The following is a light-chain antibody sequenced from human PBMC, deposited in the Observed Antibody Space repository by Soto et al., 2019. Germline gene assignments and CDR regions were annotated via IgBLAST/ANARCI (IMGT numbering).Light chain of an antibody. CDR1: QSVSSN. V-gene: IGKV3-15*01. CDR3: QQYTEWPPWT. Sequence: EIIMTQSPSTLSASPLDRSSLSCRASQSVSSNLAWYQQKPGQAPRLLIYAASTRATGISTRFSGSGSGTEFTLTISSLQSEDFAIYYCQQYTEWPPWTFGQGTKVDIK. J-gene: IGKJ1*01. CDR2: AAS.